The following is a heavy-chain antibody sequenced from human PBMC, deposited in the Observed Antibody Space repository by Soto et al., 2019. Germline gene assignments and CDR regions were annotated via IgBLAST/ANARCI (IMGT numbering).Heavy chain of an antibody. Sequence: QVQLVQSGAEVKKPGASVKVSCKASGYTFTGYYMHWVRQAPGQGLEWMGWINPNSGGTNYAQKFQGWVTMPREPSTSTAYMGLSRLRSDDTAVYYCARGPSAARHYYYYMDVWAKGPRSPSP. J-gene: IGHJ6*03. V-gene: IGHV1-2*04. CDR3: ARGPSAARHYYYYMDV. D-gene: IGHD6-6*01. CDR1: GYTFTGYY. CDR2: INPNSGGT.